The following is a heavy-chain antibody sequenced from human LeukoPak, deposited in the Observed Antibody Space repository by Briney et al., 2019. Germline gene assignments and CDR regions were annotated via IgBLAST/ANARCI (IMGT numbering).Heavy chain of an antibody. J-gene: IGHJ4*02. Sequence: GGSLRLSCEASGFTFSSYWMSWVRQAPGKGLEWVANIKQDGSEKKYLDSVKGRFTISRDNAKNSMYLQMNSLRAEDTAVYYCAKASAMIVVVSKHFDYWGQGTLVTVSS. V-gene: IGHV3-7*03. CDR1: GFTFSSYW. D-gene: IGHD3-22*01. CDR2: IKQDGSEK. CDR3: AKASAMIVVVSKHFDY.